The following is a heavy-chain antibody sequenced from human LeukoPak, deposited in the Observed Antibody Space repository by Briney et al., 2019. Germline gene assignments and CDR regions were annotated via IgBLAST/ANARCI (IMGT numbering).Heavy chain of an antibody. CDR3: ARVRSYGTFDY. CDR1: GFTFSSNY. D-gene: IGHD5-18*01. J-gene: IGHJ4*02. Sequence: PGGSLSLSCAASGFTFSSNYMSWVRQAPGKGLEWVSVIYSGGSTYYADSVKGRFTISRDNSKNTLYLQMNSLRAEDTAVYYCARVRSYGTFDYWGQGTLVTVSS. V-gene: IGHV3-53*01. CDR2: IYSGGST.